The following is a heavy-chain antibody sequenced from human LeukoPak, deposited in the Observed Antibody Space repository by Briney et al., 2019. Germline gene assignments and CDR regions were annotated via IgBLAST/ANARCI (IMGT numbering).Heavy chain of an antibody. Sequence: GGSLRLSCAASGFTFSSYEMNWVRQAPGKGLEWVSYISSSSSTIYYADSVKGRFTISRDNAKNSLYLQMNSLRAEDTAVYYCARERRDYYGSGRRYYYYYMDVWGKGTTVTISS. D-gene: IGHD3-10*01. CDR1: GFTFSSYE. CDR3: ARERRDYYGSGRRYYYYYMDV. J-gene: IGHJ6*03. V-gene: IGHV3-48*03. CDR2: ISSSSSTI.